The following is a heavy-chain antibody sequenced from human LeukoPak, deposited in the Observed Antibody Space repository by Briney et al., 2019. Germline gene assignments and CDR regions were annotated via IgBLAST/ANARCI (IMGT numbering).Heavy chain of an antibody. CDR1: GFTFSSYW. V-gene: IGHV3-74*01. CDR2: INSDGSST. D-gene: IGHD5-18*01. Sequence: GGSLRLSCAASGFTFSSYWTHWVRQAPGKGLVWVSRINSDGSSTSYADSVKGRFTISRDNAKNTLYLQMNSLRGEDTAVYYCVRDQYTQAAFDIWGQGTMVTVSS. CDR3: VRDQYTQAAFDI. J-gene: IGHJ3*02.